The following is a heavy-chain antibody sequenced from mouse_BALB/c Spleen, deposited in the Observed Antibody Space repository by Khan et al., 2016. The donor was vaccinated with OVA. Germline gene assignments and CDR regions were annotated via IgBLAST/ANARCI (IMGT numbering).Heavy chain of an antibody. Sequence: QVQLQQSGPELKKPGETVKISCKASGYTFTNYGINWVKQAPGKGLKWMGWINTNTGEPTYAEEFKGRFAFSLETSASTAYLQLNNLKNEDTATYFWARGNYYGSNSWFAYWGQGTLVTVSA. CDR3: ARGNYYGSNSWFAY. D-gene: IGHD1-1*01. V-gene: IGHV9-3*02. CDR2: INTNTGEP. CDR1: GYTFTNYG. J-gene: IGHJ3*01.